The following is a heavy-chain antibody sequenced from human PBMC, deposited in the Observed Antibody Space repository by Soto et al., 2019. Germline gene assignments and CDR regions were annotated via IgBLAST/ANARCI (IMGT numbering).Heavy chain of an antibody. D-gene: IGHD5-12*01. J-gene: IGHJ3*02. V-gene: IGHV3-33*01. CDR3: ARVFGLRDAFDI. CDR1: GFSFSSYG. CDR2: IWYDGSNN. Sequence: SLRLSCAASGFSFSSYGMHWVRQAPGKGLEWVAVIWYDGSNNYYADSVKGRFTISRDNSKNTLYLQMNSLRAEDTAIYYCARVFGLRDAFDIWGQGTMVTVSS.